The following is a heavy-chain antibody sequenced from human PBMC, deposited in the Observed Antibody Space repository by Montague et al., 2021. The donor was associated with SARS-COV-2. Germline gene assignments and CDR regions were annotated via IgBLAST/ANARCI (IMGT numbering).Heavy chain of an antibody. CDR1: GGTISSYD. Sequence: SETLSLTCTVSGGTISSYDWSWIRQPTRKGLEWTGYSYYSGSTNYNPALKSRVTISVDTSKNQFSLQLNSVTPEDTAVYYCARTSASSDYWGQGTLVTVSS. J-gene: IGHJ4*02. V-gene: IGHV4-59*12. CDR2: SYYSGST. D-gene: IGHD1-26*01. CDR3: ARTSASSDY.